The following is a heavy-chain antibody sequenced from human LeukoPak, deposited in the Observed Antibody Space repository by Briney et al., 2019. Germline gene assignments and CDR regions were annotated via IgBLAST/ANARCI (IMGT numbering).Heavy chain of an antibody. V-gene: IGHV4-39*01. J-gene: IGHJ4*02. CDR3: ARAGIAAAGTRSSLGY. CDR2: IYYSGST. D-gene: IGHD6-13*01. CDR1: GGSISSSSYY. Sequence: SETLSLTCTVSGGSISSSSYYWGWIRQPPGKGLEWIGSIYYSGSTYYNPSLKSRVTISVDTSKNQFSLKLSSVTAADTAVYYCARAGIAAAGTRSSLGYWGQGTLVTVSS.